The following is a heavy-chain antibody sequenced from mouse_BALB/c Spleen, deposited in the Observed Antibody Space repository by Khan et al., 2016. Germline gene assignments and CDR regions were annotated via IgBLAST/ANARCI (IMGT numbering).Heavy chain of an antibody. CDR3: ARFDCDRGYFDY. CDR2: ITYSGST. D-gene: IGHD2-4*01. Sequence: EVQLQESGPGLVKPSQSLSFTCTVTGYSITSDYAWNWIRQFPGNKLEWMGYITYSGSTSYNPSLKSRISITRDTSKNQFFLQLNSVTTEDTAAYYCARFDCDRGYFDYWGQGTTLTVSS. CDR1: GYSITSDYA. J-gene: IGHJ2*01. V-gene: IGHV3-2*02.